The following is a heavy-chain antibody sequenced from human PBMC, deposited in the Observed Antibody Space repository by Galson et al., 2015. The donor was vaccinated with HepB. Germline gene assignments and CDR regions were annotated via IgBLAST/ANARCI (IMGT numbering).Heavy chain of an antibody. CDR3: AKEIMVPAADWYFYL. V-gene: IGHV3-30*18. Sequence: SLRLSCAASGFTFSNHGIHWVRQAPGKGLEWVSVISSGGGTQYLADSVRGRVTLSRDNPKNTVYLQMNSLGAEDAAVYYCAKEIMVPAADWYFYLWGRGPPVTVSS. D-gene: IGHD2-2*01. J-gene: IGHJ2*01. CDR2: ISSGGGTQ. CDR1: GFTFSNHG.